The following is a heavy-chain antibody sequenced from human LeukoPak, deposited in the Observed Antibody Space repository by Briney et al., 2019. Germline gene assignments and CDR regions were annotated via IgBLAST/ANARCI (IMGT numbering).Heavy chain of an antibody. V-gene: IGHV3-74*01. CDR1: GFTFSSYW. J-gene: IGHJ6*02. D-gene: IGHD3-3*01. Sequence: GGSVRLSCVASGFTFSSYWMHWVRQAPGKGLVWVSRINSDGSSTSYADSVKGRFTIPRDSAKNTLYLQMNSLRAEDTTVYYCANRITVFGVNVWGQGTTVTVSS. CDR3: ANRITVFGVNV. CDR2: INSDGSST.